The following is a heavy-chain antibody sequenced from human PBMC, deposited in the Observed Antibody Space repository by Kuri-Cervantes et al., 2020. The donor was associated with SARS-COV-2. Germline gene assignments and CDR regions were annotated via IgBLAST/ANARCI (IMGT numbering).Heavy chain of an antibody. CDR2: IYTSGST. V-gene: IGHV4-4*07. CDR1: GGSISSYY. D-gene: IGHD3-9*01. CDR3: ARDGLTGYYDYYMDV. J-gene: IGHJ6*03. Sequence: SETLSLTCTVSGGSISSYYWSWIRQPAGKGLEWIGRIYTSGSTNYNPSLKSRVTMSVDTSKNQFSLKLSSVTAADTAVYYCARDGLTGYYDYYMDVWGKGTTVTVSS.